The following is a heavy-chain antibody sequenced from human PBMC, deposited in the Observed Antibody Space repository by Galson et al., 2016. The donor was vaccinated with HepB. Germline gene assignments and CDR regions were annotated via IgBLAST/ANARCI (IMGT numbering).Heavy chain of an antibody. V-gene: IGHV4-59*01. Sequence: SETLSLTCTVSGDSINDSYWSWIRQPPGKGLQWIGYMYYSGSTNYNPSLKGRVTISGDTSKNHFPLKLSSVTAADTAVYYCARGKRAFEIWGQGTMVTVSS. CDR3: ARGKRAFEI. J-gene: IGHJ3*02. CDR2: MYYSGST. CDR1: GDSINDSY. D-gene: IGHD4-23*01.